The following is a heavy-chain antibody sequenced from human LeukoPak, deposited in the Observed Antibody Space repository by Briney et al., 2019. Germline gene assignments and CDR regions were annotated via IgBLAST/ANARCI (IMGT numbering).Heavy chain of an antibody. Sequence: SETLSLTCAVYGGSFSGYSWSWIRQPPGKGLEWIGEINHSGNIRYNPSLMSRVTVSVDTSKNQVSLKLRSVTAADTAIYYCARAADYLGSGSQLGYWGQGILVTVSS. J-gene: IGHJ4*02. CDR2: INHSGNI. D-gene: IGHD3-10*01. V-gene: IGHV4-34*01. CDR1: GGSFSGYS. CDR3: ARAADYLGSGSQLGY.